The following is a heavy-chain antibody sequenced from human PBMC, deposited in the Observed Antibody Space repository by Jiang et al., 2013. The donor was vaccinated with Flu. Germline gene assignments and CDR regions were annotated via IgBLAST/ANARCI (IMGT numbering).Heavy chain of an antibody. V-gene: IGHV1-18*01. CDR2: ISAYNGNT. CDR1: GYTFTSYG. D-gene: IGHD6-13*01. CDR3: ARPVYSSSWYLIGNYFDY. Sequence: KVSCKASGYTFTSYGISWVRQAPGQGLEWMGWISAYNGNTNYAQKLQGRVTMTTDTSTSTAYMELRSLRSDDTAVYYCARPVYSSSWYLIGNYFDYWGQGTLVTVSS. J-gene: IGHJ4*02.